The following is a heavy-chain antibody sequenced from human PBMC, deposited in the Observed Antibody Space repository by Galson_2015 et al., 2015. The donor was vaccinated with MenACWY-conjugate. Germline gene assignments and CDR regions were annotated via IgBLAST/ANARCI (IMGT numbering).Heavy chain of an antibody. J-gene: IGHJ6*03. V-gene: IGHV1-3*01. CDR2: INAGNGNT. D-gene: IGHD3-16*01. CDR3: ARDPEGELYGPLGYYYYYIDV. CDR1: GYTFTSYA. Sequence: SVKVSCKASGYTFTSYAMHWVRQAPGQRLEWMGWINAGNGNTKYSQKFQGRVTITRDTSASTAYMELSSLRSEDTAVYYCARDPEGELYGPLGYYYYYIDVWGKGTTVTVSS.